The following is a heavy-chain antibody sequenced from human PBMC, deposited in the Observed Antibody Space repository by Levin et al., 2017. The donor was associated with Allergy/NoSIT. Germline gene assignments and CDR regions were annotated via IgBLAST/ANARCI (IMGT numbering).Heavy chain of an antibody. Sequence: GGSLRLSCAASGFTFSSYGMHWVRQAPGKGLEWVAVISYDGSNKYYADSVKGRFTISRDNSKNTLYLQMNSLRAEDTAVYYCAKDEGLGYCSSTSCYTEGGGDYYYYGMDVWGQGTTVTVSS. CDR1: GFTFSSYG. CDR3: AKDEGLGYCSSTSCYTEGGGDYYYYGMDV. V-gene: IGHV3-30*18. CDR2: ISYDGSNK. J-gene: IGHJ6*02. D-gene: IGHD2-2*01.